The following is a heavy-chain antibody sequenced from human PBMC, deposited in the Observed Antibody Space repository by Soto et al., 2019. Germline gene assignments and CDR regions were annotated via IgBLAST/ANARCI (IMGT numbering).Heavy chain of an antibody. CDR3: VTDRGGGMDV. V-gene: IGHV3-15*01. J-gene: IGHJ6*01. CDR2: IKRKIDGETT. CDR1: GFTFSDAW. Sequence: EEQLVESGGGMVMPGGSLRLSCAASGFTFSDAWMTWIRQAPGKGLQCVGRIKRKIDGETTDYAAPVKGRFTISRDDSKNTLYLQMNSLKVEDTAMYYCVTDRGGGMDVWGQGTTVTVSS. D-gene: IGHD3-10*01.